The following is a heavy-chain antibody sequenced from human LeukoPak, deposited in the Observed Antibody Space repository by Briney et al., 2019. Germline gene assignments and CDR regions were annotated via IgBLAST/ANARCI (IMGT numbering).Heavy chain of an antibody. CDR1: RFTFGSYA. CDR3: AKGNSYDNSGCNPDAFDI. Sequence: GGSLRLSCGASRFTFGSYAMSWVRQAPGKGLEWVSAISGSGGSTNYADSVKGRFTISRDNSKNTLYLQMNSLRAEDTAVYYCAKGNSYDNSGCNPDAFDIWGQGTMVTVSS. CDR2: ISGSGGST. J-gene: IGHJ3*02. V-gene: IGHV3-23*01. D-gene: IGHD3-22*01.